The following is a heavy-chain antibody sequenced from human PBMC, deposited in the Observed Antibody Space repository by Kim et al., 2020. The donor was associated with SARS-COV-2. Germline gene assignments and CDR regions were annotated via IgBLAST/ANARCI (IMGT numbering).Heavy chain of an antibody. V-gene: IGHV4-34*01. Sequence: SETLSLTCAVYGGSFSGYYWSWIRQPPGKGLEWIGEINHSGSTNYNPSLKSRVTISVDTSKNQFSLKLSSVTAADTAVYYCARGWSSSPLDYWGQGTLVTVSS. J-gene: IGHJ4*02. CDR1: GGSFSGYY. D-gene: IGHD6-6*01. CDR2: INHSGST. CDR3: ARGWSSSPLDY.